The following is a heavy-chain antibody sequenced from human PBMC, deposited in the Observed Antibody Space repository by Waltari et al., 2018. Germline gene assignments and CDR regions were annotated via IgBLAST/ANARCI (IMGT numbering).Heavy chain of an antibody. CDR2: LYTTAIT. CDR3: ARTGTVVVVPTAKGAFHI. V-gene: IGHV4-61*02. CDR1: NGSISSGSFY. Sequence: VQLQESGPGLVEPSQTLSLTCTVSNGSISSGSFYWSWIRQRAGKGLEWIGQLYTTAITNYNPSLESRVTISADTSKNQFSLKLTSVTAADSAVYFCARTGTVVVVPTAKGAFHIWGQGTAVTVSS. J-gene: IGHJ3*02. D-gene: IGHD2-15*01.